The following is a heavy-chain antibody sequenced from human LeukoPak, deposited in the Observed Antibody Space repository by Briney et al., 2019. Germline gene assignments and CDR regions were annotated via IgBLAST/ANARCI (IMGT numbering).Heavy chain of an antibody. CDR2: IIPIFGTA. V-gene: IGHV1-69*05. CDR1: GGTFSSHA. D-gene: IGHD2-2*01. CDR3: AREDLGYCSSTSCHNWFDP. Sequence: ASVKVSCKASGGTFSSHAISWVRQAPGQGLEWMGGIIPIFGTANYAQKFQGRVTITTDESTSTAYMELSSLRSEDTAVYYCAREDLGYCSSTSCHNWFDPWGQGTLVTVSS. J-gene: IGHJ5*02.